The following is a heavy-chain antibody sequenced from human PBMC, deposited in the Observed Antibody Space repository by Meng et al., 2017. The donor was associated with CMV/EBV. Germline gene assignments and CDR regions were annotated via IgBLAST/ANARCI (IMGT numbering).Heavy chain of an antibody. CDR2: IKQDGSEK. J-gene: IGHJ5*02. Sequence: GGSLRLSCAASGFTFSSYWMSWVRQAPGKGLEWVANIKQDGSEKYYVDSVKGRFTISRDNAKNSLYLQMNSLRAEDTAVYYCARAALRAYYDFWSGRGGWFDPWGQGTLVTVSS. CDR1: GFTFSSYW. V-gene: IGHV3-7*01. D-gene: IGHD3-3*01. CDR3: ARAALRAYYDFWSGRGGWFDP.